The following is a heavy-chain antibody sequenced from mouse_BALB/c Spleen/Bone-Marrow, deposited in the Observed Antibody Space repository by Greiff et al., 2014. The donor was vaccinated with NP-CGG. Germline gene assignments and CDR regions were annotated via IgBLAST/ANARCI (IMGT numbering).Heavy chain of an antibody. V-gene: IGHV1S132*01. J-gene: IGHJ4*01. CDR2: IYPGTGSN. CDR3: ARTSNPAMDY. D-gene: IGHD2-5*01. CDR1: GYIFTSYG. Sequence: VMLVESGAELVRPGASVKLSCKTSGYIFTSYGIHWIRQRSGQGLEWIARIYPGTGSNYYNEKFKGKATLTADKSSSTAYMQLSSLKSEDSAVYFCARTSNPAMDYWGQGTSVTVSS.